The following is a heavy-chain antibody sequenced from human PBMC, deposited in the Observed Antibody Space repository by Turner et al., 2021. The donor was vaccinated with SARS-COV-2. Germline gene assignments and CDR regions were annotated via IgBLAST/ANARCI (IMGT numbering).Heavy chain of an antibody. Sequence: EVQLLESGGDLVQPGGPLRLLCVASGLPFSIYAMNWVRQAPGKGLEWVSTIVGSGYSTYYADSVKGRFTISRDNSKNNVYLQMNSLRDEDTALYYCAKDQVSGDGYVVFDYWGQGTQVTVSS. D-gene: IGHD5-12*01. CDR1: GLPFSIYA. V-gene: IGHV3-23*01. CDR3: AKDQVSGDGYVVFDY. J-gene: IGHJ4*02. CDR2: IVGSGYST.